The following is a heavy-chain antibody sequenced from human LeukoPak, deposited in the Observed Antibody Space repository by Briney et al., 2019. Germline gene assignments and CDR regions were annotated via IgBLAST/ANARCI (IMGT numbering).Heavy chain of an antibody. V-gene: IGHV4-61*02. Sequence: SQTPSLIRTGSCGSISSGSYYLSSIRQTAGKGLEWLGRIYTSWGTNYDPSLKSILTISVHTFKSQFSLKLISVTAADTGVYYCGREGSYGNFDYWGQGTLVTVSS. CDR2: IYTSWGT. CDR1: CGSISSGSYY. CDR3: GREGSYGNFDY. D-gene: IGHD3-10*01. J-gene: IGHJ4*02.